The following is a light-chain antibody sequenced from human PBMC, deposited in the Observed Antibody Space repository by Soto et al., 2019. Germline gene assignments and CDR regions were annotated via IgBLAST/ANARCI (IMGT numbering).Light chain of an antibody. Sequence: QSALTQPASVSGSPGQSITISRTGTSSDVGGYKFVSWYQQHPGKAPKFIIYDVSIRPSGVSNRFSGSKSGNTASLTISGLQAEDEADYYCSSYTSGSHYVFGTGTKLTVL. CDR2: DVS. CDR3: SSYTSGSHYV. CDR1: SSDVGGYKF. V-gene: IGLV2-14*01. J-gene: IGLJ1*01.